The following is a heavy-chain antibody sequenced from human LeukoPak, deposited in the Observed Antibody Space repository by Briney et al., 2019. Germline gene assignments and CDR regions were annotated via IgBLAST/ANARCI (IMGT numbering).Heavy chain of an antibody. D-gene: IGHD2-2*02. CDR2: IYYSGST. CDR3: ARLIVVPAAISDPFDY. CDR1: GGSISSSSYY. Sequence: PSETLSLTCTVSGGSISSSSYYWGWIRQPPGKGLEWIGSIYYSGSTYYNPSLKSRVTISVDTFKNQFSLKLSSVTAADTAVYYCARLIVVPAAISDPFDYWGQGTLVTVSS. J-gene: IGHJ4*02. V-gene: IGHV4-39*01.